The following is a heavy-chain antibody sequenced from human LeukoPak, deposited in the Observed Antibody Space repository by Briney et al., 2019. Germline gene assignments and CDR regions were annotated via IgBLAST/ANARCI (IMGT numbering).Heavy chain of an antibody. D-gene: IGHD6-19*01. J-gene: IGHJ4*01. Sequence: GGSLRLSCAASGFTFSNSAMSWVRQAPGKGLEWVSTLSGSGITTYYADSVKGRFTISRDNSKNTLYLQMNNLRAEDTAVYYCAKGIYSSGWSYFDYWGHGTLVTVSS. CDR3: AKGIYSSGWSYFDY. CDR1: GFTFSNSA. V-gene: IGHV3-23*01. CDR2: LSGSGITT.